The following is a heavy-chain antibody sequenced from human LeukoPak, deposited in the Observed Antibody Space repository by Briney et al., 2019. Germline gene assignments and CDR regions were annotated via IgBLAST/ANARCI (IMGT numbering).Heavy chain of an antibody. CDR2: IFPGDSDT. D-gene: IGHD6-19*01. J-gene: IGHJ4*02. V-gene: IGHV5-51*01. CDR1: GYSFTNYW. Sequence: GESLKISCRGSGYSFTNYWIGWVRQMPGKGLEWMGIIFPGDSDTRYSPSFQGQVTISADKSVSTAYLHWSSLKASDTAMYYCARRDSSGWYSFGDYRGQGTLVTVSS. CDR3: ARRDSSGWYSFGDY.